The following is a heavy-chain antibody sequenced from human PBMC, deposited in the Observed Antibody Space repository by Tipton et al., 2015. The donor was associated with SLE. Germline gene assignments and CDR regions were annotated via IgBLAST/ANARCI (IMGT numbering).Heavy chain of an antibody. CDR3: AREEGSGGGILDY. CDR2: IFYSGIT. V-gene: IGHV4-59*01. CDR1: GGSISSYY. Sequence: TLSLTCTVSGGSISSYYWSWIRQSPGKGLEWIGNIFYSGITTDNPSLKSRITISVDSFKNQFSLRLNSVTAADTAIYYCAREEGSGGGILDYWGQGILVTVSS. J-gene: IGHJ4*02. D-gene: IGHD2-15*01.